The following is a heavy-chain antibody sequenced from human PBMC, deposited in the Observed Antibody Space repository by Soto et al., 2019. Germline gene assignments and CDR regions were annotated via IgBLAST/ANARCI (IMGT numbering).Heavy chain of an antibody. CDR3: ARIGDYLVDY. CDR1: GDSVSSKIAA. D-gene: IGHD2-21*01. CDR2: TYQRSNWSS. V-gene: IGHV6-1*01. J-gene: IGHJ4*02. Sequence: SHTLALTCAISGDSVSSKIAACHSLRQSRASGLQWLGRTYQRSNWSSNYAGSVKIRITIIPDGSKNPFSVRLMLGTPHDRAMYSCARIGDYLVDYWGQGALVTVSS.